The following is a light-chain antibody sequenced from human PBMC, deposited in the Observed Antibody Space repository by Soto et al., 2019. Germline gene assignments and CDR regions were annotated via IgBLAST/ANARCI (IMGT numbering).Light chain of an antibody. V-gene: IGKV3-11*01. CDR2: DAS. CDR1: QSVSSY. CDR3: QQRSNWLT. Sequence: EVVMTQSPATLSASPGERVILSCRASQSVSSYLAWYQQKPGQAPRLLIYDASNRATGIPARFSGSGSGTDFTLTISSLEPEDFAVYYCQQRSNWLTFGGGTKVDIK. J-gene: IGKJ4*01.